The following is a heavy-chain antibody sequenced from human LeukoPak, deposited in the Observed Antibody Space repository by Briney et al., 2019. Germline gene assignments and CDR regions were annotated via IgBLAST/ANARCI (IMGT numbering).Heavy chain of an antibody. CDR1: GFTFSDAW. CDR2: IKAKTDGGTT. V-gene: IGHV3-15*01. CDR3: ATFRSWSDQ. Sequence: GGSLRLSCAASGFTFSDAWMTWVRQAPGQGLEWVGRIKAKTDGGTTDYAAPVKGRFTISRDDSKNILYLQMNSLKTEDTAVYYCATFRSWSDQWGQGTLVTVSS. J-gene: IGHJ5*02.